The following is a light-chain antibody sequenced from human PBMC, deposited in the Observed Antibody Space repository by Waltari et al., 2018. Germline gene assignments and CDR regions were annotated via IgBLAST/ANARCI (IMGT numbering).Light chain of an antibody. CDR2: DDS. J-gene: IGLJ1*01. CDR1: NIGSKS. Sequence: SYVLTQPPSVSVAPGKTARIPCGGNNIGSKSVNWYQQKPGQAPVLVVYDDSDRPSGLPARFCGLWCGFFFFFFFVFFVAGDVFDYYCQVWDSSSDHYVFGTGTKVTVL. V-gene: IGLV3-21*03. CDR3: QVWDSSSDHYV.